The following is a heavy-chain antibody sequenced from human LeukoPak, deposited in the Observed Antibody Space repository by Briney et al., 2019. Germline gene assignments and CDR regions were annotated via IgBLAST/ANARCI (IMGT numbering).Heavy chain of an antibody. CDR2: ISYDGSNK. CDR1: GFXFSSFG. V-gene: IGHV3-30*18. Sequence: GGSLRLSCAVSGFXFSSFGMHWVRQAPGKGLEGVEVISYDGSNKYYADSVKGRFTISRDNSKNKLYLQMNSLRAEDTAVYYCAKVLSGWYFDYWGQGTLVTVSS. CDR3: AKVLSGWYFDY. D-gene: IGHD6-19*01. J-gene: IGHJ4*02.